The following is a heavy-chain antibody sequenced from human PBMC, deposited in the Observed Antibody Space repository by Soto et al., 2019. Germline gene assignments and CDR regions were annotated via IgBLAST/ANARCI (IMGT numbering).Heavy chain of an antibody. CDR1: GFTFSDYY. CDR3: ARVDETVAGTFDY. V-gene: IGHV3-11*06. D-gene: IGHD6-19*01. Sequence: AGGSLRLSCAASGFTFSDYYMSWIRQAPGKGLEWVSYISSSSSYTNYADSVKGRFTISRDNAKNSLYLQMNSLRAEDTAVYYCARVDETVAGTFDYWGQGTLVTVSS. CDR2: ISSSSSYT. J-gene: IGHJ4*02.